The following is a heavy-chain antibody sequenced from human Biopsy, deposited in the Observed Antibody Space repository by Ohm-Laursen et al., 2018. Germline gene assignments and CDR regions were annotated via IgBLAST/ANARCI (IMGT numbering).Heavy chain of an antibody. V-gene: IGHV4-61*01. CDR1: GDSVSSGSFY. CDR2: IYDRRSTA. Sequence: TLSLTCTVSGDSVSSGSFYWTWIRQPPGQGLEYIGYIYDRRSTANYNPSLESRVTMSVDMPKNQFSLELSSVTAADTAVYYCARVGAGAPSIDYFDYWGQGALVTVSS. D-gene: IGHD1-26*01. J-gene: IGHJ4*02. CDR3: ARVGAGAPSIDYFDY.